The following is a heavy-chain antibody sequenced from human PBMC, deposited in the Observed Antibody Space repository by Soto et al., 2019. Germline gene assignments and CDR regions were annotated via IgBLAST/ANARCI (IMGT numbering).Heavy chain of an antibody. CDR2: IIPLSGTP. CDR3: TRGIRIWS. V-gene: IGHV1-69*06. CDR1: GGTFSNYA. D-gene: IGHD3-10*01. Sequence: QVQLVQSGAEVKKPGSSVKVSCKASGGTFSNYALTWVRQAPGQGLEWMGGIIPLSGTPNYAQKFQVRVTITADKSTTTVYMELSSLRSEDTAVYYRTRGIRIWSWGQGTLVTVSS. J-gene: IGHJ5*02.